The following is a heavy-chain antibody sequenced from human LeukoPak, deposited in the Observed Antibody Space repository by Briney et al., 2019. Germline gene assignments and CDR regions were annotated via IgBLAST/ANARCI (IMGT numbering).Heavy chain of an antibody. CDR1: GVSISSGDYY. CDR2: IYSSGST. CDR3: ARPYYYDSRIDP. J-gene: IGHJ5*02. D-gene: IGHD3-22*01. Sequence: SETLSLTCTVSGVSISSGDYYWSWIRQPPGKGLEWIGYIYSSGSTYYNLSLKSRATVSLDTSKNQLSLKLSSVTAADTAVYYCARPYYYDSRIDPWGQGTLVTVSS. V-gene: IGHV4-30-4*01.